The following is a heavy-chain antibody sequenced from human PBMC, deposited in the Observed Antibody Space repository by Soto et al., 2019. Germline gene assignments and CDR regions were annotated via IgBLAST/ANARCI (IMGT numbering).Heavy chain of an antibody. CDR3: ARGGLDGRPIAAAGIPYYYYGMDV. CDR1: GFTFSNSW. CDR2: MNPDGSTK. D-gene: IGHD6-13*01. V-gene: IGHV3-7*01. J-gene: IGHJ6*02. Sequence: PGGSLRLSCAASGFTFSNSWMTWVRQTPGKGLEWVANMNPDGSTKNYVDSVKGRFTISRDNAQNSLYLQMNSLRAEDTAVYYCARGGLDGRPIAAAGIPYYYYGMDVWGQGTTVTVSS.